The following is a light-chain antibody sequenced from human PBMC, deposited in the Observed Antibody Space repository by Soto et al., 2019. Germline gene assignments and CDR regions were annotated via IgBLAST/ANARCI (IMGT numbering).Light chain of an antibody. CDR2: AAS. V-gene: IGKV1-39*01. Sequence: DIQMTQSPSSLSASVGDRVTITCRASQSISSYLNWYQHKPGKAPKLLIYAASSLQSGVPSRFTGSGSGTDFTLTISSLQPEDFATYYCQHSYSTSHTFGQGTKLEIK. J-gene: IGKJ2*01. CDR1: QSISSY. CDR3: QHSYSTSHT.